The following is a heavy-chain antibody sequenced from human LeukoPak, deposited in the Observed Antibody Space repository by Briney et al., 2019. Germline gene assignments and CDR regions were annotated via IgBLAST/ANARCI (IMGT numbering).Heavy chain of an antibody. J-gene: IGHJ5*02. CDR3: ARRSDFWSGSNWFDP. V-gene: IGHV4-38-2*01. CDR1: VYSISSGYY. D-gene: IGHD3-3*01. CDR2: IYHSGST. Sequence: SETLSLTCAVSVYSISSGYYWGWIRQPPGKGLEWIGSIYHSGSTYYNPSLKSRVTISVDTSKNQFSLKLSSVTAADTAVYYCARRSDFWSGSNWFDPWGQGTLVTVPS.